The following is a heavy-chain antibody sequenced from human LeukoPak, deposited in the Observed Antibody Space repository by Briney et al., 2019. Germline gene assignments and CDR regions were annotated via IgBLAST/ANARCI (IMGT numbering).Heavy chain of an antibody. V-gene: IGHV3-66*01. CDR1: GFTVSSSY. Sequence: GGSLRLSCAASGFTVSSSYLTWVRQAPGKGLEWVSVIYSGGSAYYADSVKGRFTISRDNSKNTLYLQMNSLRAEDTAVYYCARVGQDYYGSGSYYQPFDYWGQGTLVTVSS. CDR3: ARVGQDYYGSGSYYQPFDY. CDR2: IYSGGSA. J-gene: IGHJ4*02. D-gene: IGHD3-10*01.